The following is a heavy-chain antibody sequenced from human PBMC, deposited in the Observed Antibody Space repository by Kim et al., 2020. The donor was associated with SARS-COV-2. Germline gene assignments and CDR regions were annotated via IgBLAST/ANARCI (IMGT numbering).Heavy chain of an antibody. CDR3: ARDKRDYDISLGYQKGVMDV. D-gene: IGHD3-9*01. V-gene: IGHV4-31*03. CDR2: IYYSGST. J-gene: IGHJ6*02. CDR1: GDSISSGGYY. Sequence: SETLSLTCTVSGDSISSGGYYWTWIRQRPGMGLEWIGYIYYSGSTYINPSLKSRVTISLDASKRAFSLRLSSVTAADTAVYYCARDKRDYDISLGYQKGVMDVWGQGTTVTVSS.